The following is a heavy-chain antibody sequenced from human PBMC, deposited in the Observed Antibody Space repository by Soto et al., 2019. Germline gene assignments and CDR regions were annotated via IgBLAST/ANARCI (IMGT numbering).Heavy chain of an antibody. Sequence: EVQLVESGGGLVQPGGSLRLSCAAFGFKISSSSMNWVLQAPGRGPEWVAYISDSGSNTLYADSVKGRFTVSRDTAKNSLYLPMSGLRDEDRAVYYCARYYYDSSGYDGMDVWGQVTTVTVSS. CDR2: ISDSGSNT. CDR3: ARYYYDSSGYDGMDV. J-gene: IGHJ6*02. CDR1: GFKISSSS. D-gene: IGHD3-22*01. V-gene: IGHV3-48*02.